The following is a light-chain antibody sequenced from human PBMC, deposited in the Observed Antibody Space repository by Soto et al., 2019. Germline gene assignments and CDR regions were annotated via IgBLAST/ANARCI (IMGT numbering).Light chain of an antibody. Sequence: DIKMTQSPSTLSASVGDRVTITCRASQSISNKLAWYQQKPGKAPKLLIYDASSLESGVPSRFSGSGSGTEFTLTISSLQPEDFATYYCLQDYNYPWTFGQGAKVDIK. CDR3: LQDYNYPWT. CDR2: DAS. V-gene: IGKV1-5*01. J-gene: IGKJ1*01. CDR1: QSISNK.